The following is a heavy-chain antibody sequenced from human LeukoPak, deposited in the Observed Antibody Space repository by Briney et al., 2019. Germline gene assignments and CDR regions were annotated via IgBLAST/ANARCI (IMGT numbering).Heavy chain of an antibody. CDR3: ARDYYDFWSGYYHGVPDY. D-gene: IGHD3-3*01. Sequence: ASVKVSCKASGYTFTGYYMHWVRQAPGQGLEWMGWINPNSGGTNYAQKFQGRVTMTRDTSISTAYMELSRLRSDDTAVYYCARDYYDFWSGYYHGVPDYRGQGKLVTVSS. J-gene: IGHJ4*02. V-gene: IGHV1-2*02. CDR1: GYTFTGYY. CDR2: INPNSGGT.